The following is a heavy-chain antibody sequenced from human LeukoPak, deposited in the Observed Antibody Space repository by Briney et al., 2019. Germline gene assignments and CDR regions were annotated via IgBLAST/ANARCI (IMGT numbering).Heavy chain of an antibody. V-gene: IGHV3-72*01. D-gene: IGHD1-7*01. CDR2: SRNKANSYTT. CDR3: ARFRGNFPDF. Sequence: PGGSLRLSCAASGFTSSDHYMDWVRQAPGKGQEWVGRSRNKANSYTTEYAASVKGRFTISRDESESSLYLQMTSLKTEDTAVYYCARFRGNFPDFWGQGALVTVSS. CDR1: GFTSSDHY. J-gene: IGHJ4*02.